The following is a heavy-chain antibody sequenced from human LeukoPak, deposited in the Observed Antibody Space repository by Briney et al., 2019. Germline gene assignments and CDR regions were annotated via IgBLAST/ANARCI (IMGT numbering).Heavy chain of an antibody. Sequence: SETLSLTCTVSGGSISSYYWSWIRQPPGKGLVWIGYIYYSGSTNYNPSLKSRVTISVDTSNNQFSLRLNSVTAADTAVYYCASLKGATTFSRNFDFWGQGTLVTVSS. J-gene: IGHJ4*02. CDR3: ASLKGATTFSRNFDF. CDR2: IYYSGST. CDR1: GGSISSYY. V-gene: IGHV4-59*12. D-gene: IGHD2/OR15-2a*01.